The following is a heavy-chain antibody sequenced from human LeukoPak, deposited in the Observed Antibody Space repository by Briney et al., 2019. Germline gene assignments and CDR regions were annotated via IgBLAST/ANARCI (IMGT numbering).Heavy chain of an antibody. D-gene: IGHD5-18*01. CDR1: GYTFTSYY. Sequence: ASVTVSCKASGYTFTSYYMHWVRQAPGQGLEWMGGIIPIFGTANYAQKFQGRVTITADESTSTAYMELSSLRSEDTAVYYCARDRDWAGYSYGFYYWGQGTLVTVSS. V-gene: IGHV1-69*13. CDR3: ARDRDWAGYSYGFYY. J-gene: IGHJ4*02. CDR2: IIPIFGTA.